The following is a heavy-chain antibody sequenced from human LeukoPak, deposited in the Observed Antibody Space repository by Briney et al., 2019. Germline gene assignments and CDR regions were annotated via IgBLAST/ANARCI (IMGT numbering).Heavy chain of an antibody. CDR1: GFTFSDYY. J-gene: IGHJ4*02. D-gene: IGHD6-19*01. V-gene: IGHV3-23*01. Sequence: GGSLRLSCAASGFTFSDYYMSWIRQAPGRGLEWVSAISGSGGSTYYAHSVKGRFTISRDNSKNTLYLQMNSLRAEDTAVYYCAKARSSGWYVFDYWGQGTLVTVSS. CDR3: AKARSSGWYVFDY. CDR2: ISGSGGST.